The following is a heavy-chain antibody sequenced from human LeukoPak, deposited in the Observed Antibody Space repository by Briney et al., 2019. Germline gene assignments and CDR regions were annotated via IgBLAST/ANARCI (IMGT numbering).Heavy chain of an antibody. CDR1: GYTFTSYA. CDR3: ARGRCSSTSCAPWWFDP. D-gene: IGHD2-2*01. Sequence: GASVKVSCKASGYTFTSYAMHWVRQAPGQRLEWMGWINAGNGNTKYSQKFQGRVTITRDTPASTAYMELSSLRSEDTAVYYCARGRCSSTSCAPWWFDPWGQGTLVTVSS. V-gene: IGHV1-3*01. J-gene: IGHJ5*02. CDR2: INAGNGNT.